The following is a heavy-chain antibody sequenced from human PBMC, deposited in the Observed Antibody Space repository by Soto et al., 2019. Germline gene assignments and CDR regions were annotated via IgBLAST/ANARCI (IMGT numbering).Heavy chain of an antibody. V-gene: IGHV3-48*03. CDR1: GFTFSSYE. CDR2: ISSSGSTI. CDR3: AREYRSSWSYNWFDP. Sequence: PXESLSLTCAASGFTFSSYEMNWVRQAPGKGLEWVSYISSSGSTIYYADSVKGRFTISRDNAKNSLYLQMNSLRAEDTAVYYCAREYRSSWSYNWFDPWGQGTLVTVSS. J-gene: IGHJ5*02. D-gene: IGHD6-13*01.